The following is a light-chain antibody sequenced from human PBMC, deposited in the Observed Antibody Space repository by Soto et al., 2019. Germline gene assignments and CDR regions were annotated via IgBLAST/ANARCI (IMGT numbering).Light chain of an antibody. CDR2: GAS. V-gene: IGKV3-15*01. J-gene: IGKJ5*01. CDR3: QQYYDWPIT. Sequence: EIVLTQSPGTLSLSPGERATLSCRASQTVSSNYLAWCQQRPGQAPRLLIYGASTRATGIPARFSGSGSGTEFTLTISSLQSEDFAVYYCQQYYDWPITFGQGTRLEIK. CDR1: QTVSSN.